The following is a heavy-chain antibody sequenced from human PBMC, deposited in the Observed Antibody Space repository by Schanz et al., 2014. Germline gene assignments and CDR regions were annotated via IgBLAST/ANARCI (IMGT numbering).Heavy chain of an antibody. J-gene: IGHJ4*02. V-gene: IGHV3-23*04. D-gene: IGHD6-19*01. Sequence: VQLVESGGGLVKPGGSLRLSCEASEFTFSSYKMNWVRQAPGKGLEWVSGFIVDSGNTYYAGSVKGRFSISRDYSKNTLYLQMSSLRAEDTAIYYCAKLSSSGRLAGYFDYWGQGALVTVSS. CDR3: AKLSSSGRLAGYFDY. CDR2: FIVDSGNT. CDR1: EFTFSSYK.